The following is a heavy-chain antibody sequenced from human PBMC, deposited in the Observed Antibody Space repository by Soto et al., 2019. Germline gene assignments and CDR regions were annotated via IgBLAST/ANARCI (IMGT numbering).Heavy chain of an antibody. J-gene: IGHJ6*02. Sequence: GGSLRLSCVASGFTFSNYGMHWVRQAPGKGLEWVAFISDDGSNKYYADSMRGRFTMSRDNSERTLYLQMSSLRVEDTAVYYCTKRRNVLRFLEWSSGMEVWGQGTTVTVSS. CDR3: TKRRNVLRFLEWSSGMEV. CDR2: ISDDGSNK. V-gene: IGHV3-30*18. CDR1: GFTFSNYG. D-gene: IGHD3-3*01.